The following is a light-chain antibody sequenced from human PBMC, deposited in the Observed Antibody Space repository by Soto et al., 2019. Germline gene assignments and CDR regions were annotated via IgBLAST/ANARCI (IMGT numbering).Light chain of an antibody. CDR2: GAS. CDR1: QTISSD. J-gene: IGKJ4*01. V-gene: IGKV3-15*01. Sequence: EIVMTQSPATLSVSPGQGATLSCRASQTISSDLAWYQHKPGQAPRLLIYGASTRATGIPARFSGRGSGTDFTLTISRLEPEDFAVYYCQQFSSYPLTFGGGTKVDIK. CDR3: QQFSSYPLT.